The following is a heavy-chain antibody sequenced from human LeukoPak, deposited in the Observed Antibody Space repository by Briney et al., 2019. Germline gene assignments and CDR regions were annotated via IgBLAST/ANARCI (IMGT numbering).Heavy chain of an antibody. D-gene: IGHD4-17*01. V-gene: IGHV3-33*01. CDR2: IWYDGSNK. Sequence: GRSLRLSCAASGFTFGSYGMHWVRQAPGKGLEWVAVIWYDGSNKYYADSVKGRFTISRDNSKNTLYLQMNSLRVEDTAVYYCARGDPTVTTKQNFDYWGQGTLVTVSS. CDR3: ARGDPTVTTKQNFDY. J-gene: IGHJ4*02. CDR1: GFTFGSYG.